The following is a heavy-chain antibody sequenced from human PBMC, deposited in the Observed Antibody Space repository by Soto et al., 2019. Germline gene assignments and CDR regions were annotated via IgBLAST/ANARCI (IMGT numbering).Heavy chain of an antibody. J-gene: IGHJ3*02. CDR3: ASTGYCSGGSCYSSRAFDI. D-gene: IGHD2-15*01. CDR2: ISSNGGST. CDR1: GFTFSSYA. V-gene: IGHV3-64*01. Sequence: EVQLVESGGGLVQPGGSLRLSCAASGFTFSSYAMHWVRQAPGKGLEYVSAISSNGGSTYYANSVKGRFTISRDNSKNTLYLQMVSLRAEDMAVYYCASTGYCSGGSCYSSRAFDIWGQGTMVTVSS.